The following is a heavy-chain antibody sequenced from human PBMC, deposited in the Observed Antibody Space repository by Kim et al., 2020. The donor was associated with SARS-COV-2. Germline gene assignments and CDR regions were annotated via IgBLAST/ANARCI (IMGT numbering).Heavy chain of an antibody. V-gene: IGHV3-23*01. D-gene: IGHD6-25*01. CDR2: LSGSGGST. CDR3: AGRAAASNHFDY. Sequence: GGSLRLSCAASGFTFSNYVMIWLRQAPGKGLEWVSSLSGSGGSTYYADSVKGRFTISRDNHKNTLYLQMNSLRAEDTAVYYCAGRAAASNHFDYWGQGTL. J-gene: IGHJ4*02. CDR1: GFTFSNYV.